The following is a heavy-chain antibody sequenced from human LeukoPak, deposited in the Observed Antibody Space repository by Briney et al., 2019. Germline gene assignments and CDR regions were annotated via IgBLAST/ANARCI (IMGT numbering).Heavy chain of an antibody. Sequence: GGSLRLSCAASGFTFSSYAMSWVRQAPGKGLEWVSTITGYGATFYADSVRGRFTIFRDTSMNTLFLQMNSLGAEDTAVYYCAKGAAAGKVDWFDPWGQGTLVTVSS. V-gene: IGHV3-23*01. D-gene: IGHD6-13*01. CDR3: AKGAAAGKVDWFDP. J-gene: IGHJ5*02. CDR1: GFTFSSYA. CDR2: ITGYGAT.